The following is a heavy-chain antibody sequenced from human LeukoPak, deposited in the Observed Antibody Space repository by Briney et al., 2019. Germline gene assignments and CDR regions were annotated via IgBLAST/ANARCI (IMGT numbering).Heavy chain of an antibody. CDR3: AREAETAMVPDY. Sequence: PGGSLRLSCAASGFTFSSYSMNWVRQAPGKGLEWVSSISSSSSYIYYADSVKGRFTISRDNAKNSLYLQMNSLRAEDTAVYYCAREAETAMVPDYWGQGTLVTVSS. J-gene: IGHJ4*02. CDR2: ISSSSSYI. CDR1: GFTFSSYS. D-gene: IGHD5-18*01. V-gene: IGHV3-21*01.